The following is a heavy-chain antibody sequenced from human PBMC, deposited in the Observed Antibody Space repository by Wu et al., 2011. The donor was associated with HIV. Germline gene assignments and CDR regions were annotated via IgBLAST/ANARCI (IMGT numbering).Heavy chain of an antibody. Sequence: VQLVQSGAEVKKPGESLKISCKGSGYSFTDYWIAWVRQMPGKGLEWMGIIYPGDSETRYSPSFQGQVTISADKSITTAYLQWSSLEASDTAMYYCARSDCDSASCYKPDGFDLWGQGTLVTVSS. V-gene: IGHV5-51*03. CDR3: ARSDCDSASCYKPDGFDL. D-gene: IGHD2-2*02. CDR2: IYPGDSET. J-gene: IGHJ3*01. CDR1: GYSFTDYW.